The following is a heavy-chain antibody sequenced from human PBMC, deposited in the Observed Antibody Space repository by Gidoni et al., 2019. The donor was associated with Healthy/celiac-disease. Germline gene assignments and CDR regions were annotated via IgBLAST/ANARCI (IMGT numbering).Heavy chain of an antibody. CDR2: ISYDGSNK. J-gene: IGHJ4*02. CDR1: GFTFSSYG. D-gene: IGHD3-3*01. V-gene: IGHV3-30*18. CDR3: AKDRGQFLEWLLPDY. Sequence: QVQLVESGGGVVQPGRSLRLSCAAAGFTFSSYGMHWVRQAPGKGLEWVAVISYDGSNKYYADSVKGRFTISRDNSKNTLYLQMNSLRAEDTAVYYCAKDRGQFLEWLLPDYWGQGTLVTVSS.